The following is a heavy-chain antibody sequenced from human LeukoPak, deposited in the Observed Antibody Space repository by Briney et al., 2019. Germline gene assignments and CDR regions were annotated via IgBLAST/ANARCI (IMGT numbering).Heavy chain of an antibody. D-gene: IGHD3-9*01. CDR2: INHSGST. V-gene: IGHV4-34*01. CDR1: GGSFSGYY. CDR3: ARQTLYYDILTGYYNHYYFDY. J-gene: IGHJ4*02. Sequence: EASETLSLTCAVYGGSFSGYYWSWIRQPPGKGLEWIGEINHSGSTNYNPSLKSRVTISVDTSKNQFSLKLSSVTAADTAVYYCARQTLYYDILTGYYNHYYFDYWGQGTLVTVSS.